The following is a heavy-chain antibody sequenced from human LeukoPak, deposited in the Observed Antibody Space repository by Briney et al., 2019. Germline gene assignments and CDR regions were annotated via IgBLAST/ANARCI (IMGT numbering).Heavy chain of an antibody. CDR1: GGSISTNSYF. J-gene: IGHJ4*02. Sequence: PSETLSLACTVSGGSISTNSYFWGWIRQTPGKGLEWIGSIYYTGVTYHNPPLKSRVTISLDTSKNKFSLRLSAVTAADTALYYCARGHLSATRNYYLDYRGQGTLVSDSS. CDR2: IYYTGVT. D-gene: IGHD1/OR15-1a*01. CDR3: ARGHLSATRNYYLDY. V-gene: IGHV4-39*07.